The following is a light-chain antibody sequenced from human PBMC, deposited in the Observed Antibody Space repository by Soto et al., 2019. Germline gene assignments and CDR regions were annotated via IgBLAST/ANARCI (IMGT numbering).Light chain of an antibody. Sequence: DIQMTQSPSSLSASVEDRVIITCRASQSISNHLNWYQQKPGKAPKLLIFAASSLQSGVPSRFSGSGFGTEFTLTISSLQPGDFATYYCQQYSSRSTFGQGTKVDIK. CDR2: AAS. CDR3: QQYSSRST. J-gene: IGKJ1*01. CDR1: QSISNH. V-gene: IGKV1-39*01.